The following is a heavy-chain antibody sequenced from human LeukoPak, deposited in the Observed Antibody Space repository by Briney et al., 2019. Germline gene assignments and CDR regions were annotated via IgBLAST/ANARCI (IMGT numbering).Heavy chain of an antibody. D-gene: IGHD3-22*01. CDR1: GYSFTSYW. CDR3: ARSPRDSNCYYYDPFDI. V-gene: IGHV5-51*01. J-gene: IGHJ3*02. Sequence: GESLQISCKGSGYSFTSYWIGWVRQMPGKGLEWMGIIYPGDSDTRYSPSFQGQVTISADKSISTAYLQWSSLKASDTAMYYCARSPRDSNCYYYDPFDIWGQGTMVNVPS. CDR2: IYPGDSDT.